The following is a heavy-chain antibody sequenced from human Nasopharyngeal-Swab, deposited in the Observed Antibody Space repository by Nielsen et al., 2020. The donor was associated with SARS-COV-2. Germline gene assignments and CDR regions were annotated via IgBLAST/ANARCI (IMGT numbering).Heavy chain of an antibody. Sequence: GGSLRLSCAASGFTFSNAWMSWIRQAPGKGLEWVSYISSSGSTIYYADSVKGRFTISWDNAKNSLYLQMNSLRAEDTAVYYCAREGFLEWFNYYGMDVWGQGTTVTVSS. V-gene: IGHV3-11*01. J-gene: IGHJ6*02. CDR1: GFTFSNAW. CDR2: ISSSGSTI. D-gene: IGHD3-3*01. CDR3: AREGFLEWFNYYGMDV.